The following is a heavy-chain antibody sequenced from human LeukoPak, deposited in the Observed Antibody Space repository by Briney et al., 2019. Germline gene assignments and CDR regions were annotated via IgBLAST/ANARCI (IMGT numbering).Heavy chain of an antibody. Sequence: GGSPTLSCGASGFTFSSYAMNWVRQSPGKGLEWVSSISHSGGSTYYADSVKGRFTISRDNSKNTLYLQMNSLRAEDTAVYYCAKDISGSGSYGFDYWGQGTLVTVSS. CDR1: GFTFSSYA. CDR3: AKDISGSGSYGFDY. D-gene: IGHD3-10*01. J-gene: IGHJ4*02. V-gene: IGHV3-23*01. CDR2: ISHSGGST.